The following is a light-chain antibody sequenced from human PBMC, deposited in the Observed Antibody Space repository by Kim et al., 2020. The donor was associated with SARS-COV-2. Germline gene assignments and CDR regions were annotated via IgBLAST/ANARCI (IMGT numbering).Light chain of an antibody. J-gene: IGKJ2*01. CDR2: SAS. Sequence: IQLTQSPSSLSASIGDRVTITCRASQGIKNYLAWYQQKPGKVPKFLIYSASILETGVPSRFSGSGSGTDFTLTISSLQPEDFATYYCEQLYGFPYTFGQGTKLEI. CDR1: QGIKNY. V-gene: IGKV1-9*01. CDR3: EQLYGFPYT.